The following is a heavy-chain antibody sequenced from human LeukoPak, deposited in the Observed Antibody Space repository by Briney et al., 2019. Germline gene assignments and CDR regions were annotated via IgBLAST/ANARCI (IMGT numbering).Heavy chain of an antibody. CDR1: GYSISSGSY. D-gene: IGHD3-9*01. CDR3: ATKRMTGYPAKYFHL. J-gene: IGHJ2*01. CDR2: IYHSGGT. V-gene: IGHV4-38-2*01. Sequence: SETLSLTCDVSGYSISSGSYWGWVRQPPGKGLEWVGSIYHSGGTYHNPSLKSRVTISLDTSKNQFSLKLNSVTAADTAVYDCATKRMTGYPAKYFHLWGRGTLVTVSS.